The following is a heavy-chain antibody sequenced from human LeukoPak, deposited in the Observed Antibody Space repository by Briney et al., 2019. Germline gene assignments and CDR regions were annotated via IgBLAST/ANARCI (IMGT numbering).Heavy chain of an antibody. J-gene: IGHJ4*02. D-gene: IGHD3-22*01. V-gene: IGHV3-7*01. CDR3: ARGAYYYED. CDR1: GFTFSSYG. CDR2: IKQDGSEK. Sequence: PGGSLRLSCAASGFTFSSYGMHWVRQAPGKGLEWVANIKQDGSEKYYVDSVKGRFTISRDNAKNSLYLQMNSLRAEDTAVYYCARGAYYYEDWGQGTLVTVSS.